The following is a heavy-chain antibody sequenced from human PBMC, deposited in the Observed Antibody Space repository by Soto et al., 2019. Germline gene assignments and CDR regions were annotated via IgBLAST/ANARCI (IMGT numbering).Heavy chain of an antibody. J-gene: IGHJ6*02. CDR3: ARGDYYDSSGYGYGMDV. Sequence: ASVKVSCKASGYTFTSYDINWVRQATGQGLEWMGWMNPNSGNTGYAQKFQGRVTMTRNTSISTAYMELSSLRSEDTAVYYCARGDYYDSSGYGYGMDVWGQGTTVTV. V-gene: IGHV1-8*01. CDR2: MNPNSGNT. D-gene: IGHD3-22*01. CDR1: GYTFTSYD.